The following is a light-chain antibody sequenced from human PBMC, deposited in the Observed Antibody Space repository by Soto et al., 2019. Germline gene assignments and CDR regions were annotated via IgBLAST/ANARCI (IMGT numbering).Light chain of an antibody. CDR2: GAS. J-gene: IGKJ1*01. Sequence: THSLSSVSVSPEERVTLSCMASQSVSSSLAWYQQRPGQAPRLLIYGASTRATGIPARFSGSGYGTEFTLTIRSLQAEDFAVYYCQQYNNRPRTFGHGTKVDI. V-gene: IGKV3-15*01. CDR1: QSVSSS. CDR3: QQYNNRPRT.